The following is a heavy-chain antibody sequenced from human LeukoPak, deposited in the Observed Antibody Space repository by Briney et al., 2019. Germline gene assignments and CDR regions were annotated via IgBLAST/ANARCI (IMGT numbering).Heavy chain of an antibody. Sequence: PSETLSLTCTVSGGSISSSSYYWGWIRQPPGKGLEWIGSIYYSGSTYYNPSLKSRVTISVDTSKNQFSLKLSSVTAADTAVYYCARQYYYDSSGYYIDYWGQGTPVTVS. J-gene: IGHJ4*02. CDR2: IYYSGST. CDR3: ARQYYYDSSGYYIDY. D-gene: IGHD3-22*01. V-gene: IGHV4-39*01. CDR1: GGSISSSSYY.